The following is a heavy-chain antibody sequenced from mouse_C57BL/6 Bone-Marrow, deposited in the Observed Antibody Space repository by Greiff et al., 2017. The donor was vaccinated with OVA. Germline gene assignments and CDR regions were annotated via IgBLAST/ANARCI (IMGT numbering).Heavy chain of an antibody. J-gene: IGHJ3*01. Sequence: VQLQQSGADLARPGASVKISCKASGYTFTSYTMPWVNQRPGQGLEWIGYINTSSGYTKSTQKFKDKATLTADKSSSTAYMQMSSLTSVDSAVYYCALYWAWFAYWGQGTLVTVSA. D-gene: IGHD4-1*01. CDR1: GYTFTSYT. V-gene: IGHV1-4*01. CDR2: INTSSGYT. CDR3: ALYWAWFAY.